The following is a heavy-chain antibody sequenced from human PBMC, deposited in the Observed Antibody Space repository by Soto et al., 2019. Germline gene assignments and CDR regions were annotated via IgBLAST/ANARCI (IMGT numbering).Heavy chain of an antibody. CDR3: ARKLWFGDPQNWFDP. Sequence: SGPTLVNPTQTLTLTCTFSGFSLSTSGVGVGWIRQPPGKALEWLALIYWNDDKRYSPSLKSRLTITKDNSKNQVVLTMTNMDPVDTATYYCARKLWFGDPQNWFDPWGQGTLVTVSS. V-gene: IGHV2-5*01. CDR2: IYWNDDK. D-gene: IGHD3-10*01. CDR1: GFSLSTSGVG. J-gene: IGHJ5*02.